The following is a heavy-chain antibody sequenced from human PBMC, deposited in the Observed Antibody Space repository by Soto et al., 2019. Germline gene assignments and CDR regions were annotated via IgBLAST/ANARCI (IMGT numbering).Heavy chain of an antibody. Sequence: SETLSLTCTVSGGSISSYYWSWIRQPPGKGLEWIGYIYYSGSTNYNPSLKSRVTISVDTSKNQFSLKPSSVTAADTAVYYCASLTYYDILTGYPPPYFDYWGQGTLVTVS. J-gene: IGHJ4*02. D-gene: IGHD3-9*01. CDR3: ASLTYYDILTGYPPPYFDY. V-gene: IGHV4-59*08. CDR1: GGSISSYY. CDR2: IYYSGST.